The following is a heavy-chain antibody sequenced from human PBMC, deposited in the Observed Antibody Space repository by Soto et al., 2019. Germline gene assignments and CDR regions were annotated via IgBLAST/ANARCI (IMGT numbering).Heavy chain of an antibody. CDR2: INAGNGNT. D-gene: IGHD1-26*01. J-gene: IGHJ4*02. CDR3: ARAWELLYFDY. Sequence: ASVKVSCKASGFSFIDYRILWARQAPGQSLEWLGWINAGNGNTKYSHKFQDRVTISVDTSKNQFSLTLSSVTAADTAVYYCARAWELLYFDYWGQGTLVTVSS. V-gene: IGHV1-3*01. CDR1: GFSFIDYR.